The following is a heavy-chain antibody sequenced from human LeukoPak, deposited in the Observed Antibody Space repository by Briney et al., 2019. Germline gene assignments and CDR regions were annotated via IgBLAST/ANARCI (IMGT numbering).Heavy chain of an antibody. CDR2: INAGNGNT. Sequence: ASVKASCKASGYTFTSYAMHWVRQAPGQRLEWMGWINAGNGNTKYSQKFQGRVTITRDTSASTAYMELSSLRSEDTAVYYCARGLSAPPLYDYVWGSYRPYGIDYWGQGTLVTVSS. D-gene: IGHD3-16*02. J-gene: IGHJ4*02. V-gene: IGHV1-3*01. CDR3: ARGLSAPPLYDYVWGSYRPYGIDY. CDR1: GYTFTSYA.